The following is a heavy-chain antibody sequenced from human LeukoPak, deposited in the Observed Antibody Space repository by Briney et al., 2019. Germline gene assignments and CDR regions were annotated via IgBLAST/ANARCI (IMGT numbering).Heavy chain of an antibody. CDR2: IYTSGST. Sequence: SETLSLTCTVSGGSISSGSYYWSWIRQPAGKGLEWIGRIYTSGSTNYNPSLKSRVTISVDTSKNQFSLKLSSVTAADTAVYYCARSHCTNGVCRDDYMDVWGKGTTVTVSS. D-gene: IGHD2-8*01. CDR1: GGSISSGSYY. CDR3: ARSHCTNGVCRDDYMDV. J-gene: IGHJ6*03. V-gene: IGHV4-61*02.